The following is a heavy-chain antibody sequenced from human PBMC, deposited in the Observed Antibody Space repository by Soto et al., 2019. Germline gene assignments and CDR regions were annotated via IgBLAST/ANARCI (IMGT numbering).Heavy chain of an antibody. CDR3: ATWHEREHAYDV. CDR1: GLTISGKKY. J-gene: IGHJ3*01. Sequence: ESGGGLIQPGESLRLSCAAFGLTISGKKYVAWVRQAPGKGLEWVSALYDVDGSFYADSVKGRLTTSSDSSKTTVYLQMNDLRPDDTAVYYCATWHEREHAYDVWGQGTTVTVSS. D-gene: IGHD1-1*01. V-gene: IGHV3-53*01. CDR2: LYDVDGS.